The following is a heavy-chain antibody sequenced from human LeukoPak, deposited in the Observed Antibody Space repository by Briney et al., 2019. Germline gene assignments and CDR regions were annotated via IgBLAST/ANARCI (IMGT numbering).Heavy chain of an antibody. V-gene: IGHV4-34*01. D-gene: IGHD5-18*01. J-gene: IGHJ4*02. CDR3: ARGAGRRGYSYGYLRPYYFDY. Sequence: SETLSLPCTVSGGSISSYYWSWIRQPPGKGLEWIGEINHSGSTNYNPSLKSRVTISVDTSKNQFSLKLSSVTAADTAVYYCARGAGRRGYSYGYLRPYYFDYWGQGTLVTVSS. CDR1: GGSISSYY. CDR2: INHSGST.